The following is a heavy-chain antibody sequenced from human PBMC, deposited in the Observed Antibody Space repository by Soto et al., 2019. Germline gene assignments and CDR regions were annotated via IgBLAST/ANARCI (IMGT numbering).Heavy chain of an antibody. J-gene: IGHJ4*02. CDR1: GGSISGGDYY. CDR2: IHYSGST. V-gene: IGHV4-30-4*01. Sequence: SATLSLTXTVSGGSISGGDYYWSWIRQPPGKGLEWIGHIHYSGSTHYNPSLKSRVTISLDTSKNKLSLQVNSVTAADSAIYYCARCDEVAGPYYYDTWGPFDYWGKGTRGTVSS. D-gene: IGHD3-16*01. CDR3: ARCDEVAGPYYYDTWGPFDY.